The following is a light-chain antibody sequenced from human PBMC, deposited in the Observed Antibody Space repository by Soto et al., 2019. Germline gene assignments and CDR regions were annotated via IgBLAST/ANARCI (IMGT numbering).Light chain of an antibody. CDR3: QQYGTAPFT. CDR2: EIS. Sequence: EIVLTKSAGTLSFSPGERATLSCRASQRLTDGFLAWYQQKHGQALSLLIYEISNRATGLPDMFSGGGSGTEFALAISRLDPEDIAVYYCQQYGTAPFTFGQGTKVEIK. V-gene: IGKV3-20*01. J-gene: IGKJ2*01. CDR1: QRLTDGF.